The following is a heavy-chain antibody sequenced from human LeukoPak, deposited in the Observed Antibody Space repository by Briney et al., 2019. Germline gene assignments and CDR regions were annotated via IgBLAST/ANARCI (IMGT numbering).Heavy chain of an antibody. CDR3: ARRVGKFPTYYFDY. CDR1: GGFISNGGHY. J-gene: IGHJ4*02. D-gene: IGHD1-1*01. Sequence: SETLSLTCTVSGGFISNGGHYWSWIRQHPEKGLEWIAYIYYTGKINYNPSLKSRIAMSVDTSKNQFSLKLSPVTAADTAVYYCARRVGKFPTYYFDYWGQGARVTVSS. CDR2: IYYTGKI. V-gene: IGHV4-31*03.